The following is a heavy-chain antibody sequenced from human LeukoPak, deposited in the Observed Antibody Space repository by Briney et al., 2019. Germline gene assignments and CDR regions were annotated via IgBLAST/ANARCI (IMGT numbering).Heavy chain of an antibody. V-gene: IGHV4-59*01. CDR3: ARATVTLYYYYMDV. J-gene: IGHJ6*03. CDR1: GGSISSYY. CDR2: IYYSGST. D-gene: IGHD4-11*01. Sequence: SETLSPTCTVSGGSISSYYWSWVRQPPGKGLEWIGYIYYSGSTNYNPSLKSRVTISVDTSKNQFSLKLSSVTAADTAVYYCARATVTLYYYYMDVWGKGTTVTVSS.